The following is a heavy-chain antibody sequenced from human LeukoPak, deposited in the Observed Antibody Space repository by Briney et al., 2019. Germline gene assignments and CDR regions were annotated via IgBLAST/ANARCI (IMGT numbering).Heavy chain of an antibody. CDR2: IPYDGSNK. CDR1: GFTFSSYA. Sequence: GGSLRLSCAASGFTFSSYAMHWVRQAPGKGLEWVAVIPYDGSNKYYADSVKGRFTISRDNSKNTLYLQMNSLRAEDTAVYYCARDTHYYDSSGYYPHFDYWGQGTLVTVSS. CDR3: ARDTHYYDSSGYYPHFDY. J-gene: IGHJ4*02. D-gene: IGHD3-22*01. V-gene: IGHV3-30-3*01.